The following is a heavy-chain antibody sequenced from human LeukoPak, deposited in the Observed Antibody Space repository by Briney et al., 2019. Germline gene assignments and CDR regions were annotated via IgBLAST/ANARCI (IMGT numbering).Heavy chain of an antibody. Sequence: KPSETLSLTCTVSGGSISSYYWSWIRQPPGKGLEWIGYIYYSGSTNYNPSLKSRVTISVDTSRNQFSLKLSSVTAADTAVYYCARAPYSSSWFVFDYWGQGTLVTVSS. CDR1: GGSISSYY. D-gene: IGHD6-13*01. CDR3: ARAPYSSSWFVFDY. V-gene: IGHV4-59*01. J-gene: IGHJ4*02. CDR2: IYYSGST.